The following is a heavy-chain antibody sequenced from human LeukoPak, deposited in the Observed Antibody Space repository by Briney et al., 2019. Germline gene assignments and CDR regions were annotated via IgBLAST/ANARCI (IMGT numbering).Heavy chain of an antibody. CDR3: ASPDTPRAVSHSGDWYYFDY. CDR2: ISASGDTT. CDR1: GFTVSSLA. Sequence: GGSLRLSCAASGFTVSSLAMHWVRQAPGKGLEWVSVISASGDTTYYADSVKGRFTISRDNFKNTLFLQMNSLRDEDTAVYFCASPDTPRAVSHSGDWYYFDYWGQGTLVTVSS. D-gene: IGHD3-9*01. V-gene: IGHV3-23*01. J-gene: IGHJ4*02.